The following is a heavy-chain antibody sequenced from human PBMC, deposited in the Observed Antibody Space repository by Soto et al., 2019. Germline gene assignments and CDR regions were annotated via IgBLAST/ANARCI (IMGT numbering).Heavy chain of an antibody. CDR3: ARGGAAAATYYYMDV. J-gene: IGHJ6*03. Sequence: PSETLSLTCTVSGGSISSYYWSWIRQPPGKGLEWIGYIYYSGSTNYNPSLKSRVTISVDTSKNQFSLKLSSVTAADTAVYYCARGGAAAATYYYMDVWGKGTTVTVSS. V-gene: IGHV4-59*01. CDR1: GGSISSYY. D-gene: IGHD6-13*01. CDR2: IYYSGST.